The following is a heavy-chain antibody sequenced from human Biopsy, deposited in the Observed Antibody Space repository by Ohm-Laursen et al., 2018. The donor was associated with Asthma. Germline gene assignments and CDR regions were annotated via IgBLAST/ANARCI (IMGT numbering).Heavy chain of an antibody. J-gene: IGHJ4*02. CDR1: GFTFSNYA. CDR2: ITGSGGFT. V-gene: IGHV3-23*01. D-gene: IGHD1-20*01. CDR3: ARGESSNWSHYYFDY. Sequence: SLRLSCSASGFTFSNYAISWVRQAPGKGLEWVSSITGSGGFTYYADSVKGRFTISRDYSKNTLYLQMHSLRAEDPAVYYCARGESSNWSHYYFDYWGQGTLVTVSS.